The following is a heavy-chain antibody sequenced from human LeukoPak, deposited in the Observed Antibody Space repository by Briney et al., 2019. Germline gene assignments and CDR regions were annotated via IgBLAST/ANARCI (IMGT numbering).Heavy chain of an antibody. V-gene: IGHV1-69*04. CDR3: ASGQGSSDYYYGMDV. CDR2: IIPILGIA. CDR1: GGTFSSYA. D-gene: IGHD6-19*01. J-gene: IGHJ6*02. Sequence: SVKVSCKASGGTFSSYAISWVRQAPGQGLEWMGRIIPILGIANYAQKFQGRVTITADKSTSTAYMELSSLRSEDTAVYYCASGQGSSDYYYGMDVWGQGTTVTVSS.